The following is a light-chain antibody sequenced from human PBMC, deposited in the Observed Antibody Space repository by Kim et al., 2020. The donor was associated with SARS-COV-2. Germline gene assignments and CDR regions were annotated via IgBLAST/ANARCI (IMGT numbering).Light chain of an antibody. CDR2: QDN. J-gene: IGLJ3*02. Sequence: SYELTQPPSVSVSPGQTASITCSGDKLGDKYACWYQQKPGQSPILVIYQDNKRPSGIPERFFGSNSGNTATLTISGTQAMDEADYYCQAWDSSPTWVFGGGTQLTVL. CDR3: QAWDSSPTWV. V-gene: IGLV3-1*01. CDR1: KLGDKY.